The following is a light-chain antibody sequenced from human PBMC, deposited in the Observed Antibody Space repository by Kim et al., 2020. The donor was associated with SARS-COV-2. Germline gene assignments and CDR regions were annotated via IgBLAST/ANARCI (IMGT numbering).Light chain of an antibody. J-gene: IGLJ3*02. CDR2: GKN. CDR1: SLRRYY. CDR3: NSRDSSGNHLGV. V-gene: IGLV3-19*01. Sequence: SSELTQDPAVSVALGQTVRITCQGDSLRRYYASWYQQKPGQAPVLVIYGKNNRPSGIPDRFSGSSSGNTASLTITGAQAEDEADYYCNSRDSSGNHLGVFGGGTKL.